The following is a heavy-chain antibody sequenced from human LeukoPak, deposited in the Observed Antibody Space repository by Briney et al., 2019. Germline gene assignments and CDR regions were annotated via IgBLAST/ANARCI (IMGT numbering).Heavy chain of an antibody. CDR3: ASLCGSGSYDDY. Sequence: SQTLSLTCTVSGGSITSGGYFWSWIRQHPGKGLECIGHISYSGSTYYNPSLKSRVTISVDTSKNQFSLKLSSVTAADTAVYYCASLCGSGSYDDYWGQGTLVTVSS. D-gene: IGHD3-10*01. CDR1: GGSITSGGYF. V-gene: IGHV4-30-4*08. CDR2: ISYSGST. J-gene: IGHJ4*02.